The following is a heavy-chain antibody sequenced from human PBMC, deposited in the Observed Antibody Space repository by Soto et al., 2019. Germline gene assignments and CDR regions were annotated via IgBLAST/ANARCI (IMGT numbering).Heavy chain of an antibody. CDR3: ARVGVDEMATIQDERFDY. V-gene: IGHV1-69*13. Sequence: SVKVSCEASGGTFSSYAISWVRQDPGQGLEWMGGIIPIFGTANYAQKFQGRVTITADGSTSTAYMELSSLRSEDTAVYYCARVGVDEMATIQDERFDYWGQGTLVTVSS. CDR2: IIPIFGTA. J-gene: IGHJ4*02. CDR1: GGTFSSYA. D-gene: IGHD5-12*01.